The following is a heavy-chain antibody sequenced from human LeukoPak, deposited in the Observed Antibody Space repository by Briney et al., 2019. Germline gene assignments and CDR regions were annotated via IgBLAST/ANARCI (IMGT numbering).Heavy chain of an antibody. CDR3: ARVPNYDILTGYLEYYFDY. V-gene: IGHV4-30-2*01. D-gene: IGHD3-9*01. CDR1: GGSISSGGYS. J-gene: IGHJ4*02. Sequence: SETLSLTCAVSGGSISSGGYSWSWIRQPPGKGLEWIGYIYHSGSTYYNPSLKSRVTISVDRSKNQFSLKLSSVTAADTAVYYCARVPNYDILTGYLEYYFDYWGQGTLVTVSS. CDR2: IYHSGST.